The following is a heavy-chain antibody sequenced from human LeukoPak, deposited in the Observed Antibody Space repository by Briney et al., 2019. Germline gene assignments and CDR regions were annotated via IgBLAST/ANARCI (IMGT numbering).Heavy chain of an antibody. J-gene: IGHJ4*02. CDR2: INPNSGGT. CDR1: GYTFTGYY. V-gene: IGHV1-2*02. CDR3: ARDLTRQYSYGYVCLGY. D-gene: IGHD5-18*01. Sequence: ASVKVSCKASGYTFTGYYMHWVRQAPGQGLEWMGWINPNSGGTNYAQKFQGRVTMTRDTSISTAYMELSRLRSDDTAVYYCARDLTRQYSYGYVCLGYWGQGTLVTVSS.